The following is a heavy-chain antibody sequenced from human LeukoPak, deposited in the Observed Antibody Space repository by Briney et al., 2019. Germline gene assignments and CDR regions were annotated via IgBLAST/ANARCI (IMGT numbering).Heavy chain of an antibody. CDR3: AREDTGIVGATRRYFDY. Sequence: ASVKVSCKASGYTFTGYHIHWVRQAPGQGLEWMGGIIPIFGTANYAQKFQGRVTITADESTSTAYMELSSLRSEDTAVYYCAREDTGIVGATRRYFDYWGQGTLVTVSS. J-gene: IGHJ4*02. CDR1: GYTFTGYH. V-gene: IGHV1-69*13. D-gene: IGHD1-26*01. CDR2: IIPIFGTA.